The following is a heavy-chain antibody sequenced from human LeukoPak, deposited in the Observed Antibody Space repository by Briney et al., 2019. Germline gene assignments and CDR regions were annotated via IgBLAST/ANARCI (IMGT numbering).Heavy chain of an antibody. D-gene: IGHD2-2*01. CDR1: GGTFSSYT. J-gene: IGHJ4*02. V-gene: IGHV1-69*02. Sequence: GSSVKVSCKASGGTFSSYTISWVRQAPGQGLEWMGRIIPILGIANYAQKFQGRVTITADKSTSTAYMELSSLRSEDTAVYYCAAAFYCSSTSCYPLDYWGQGTLVTVSS. CDR2: IIPILGIA. CDR3: AAAFYCSSTSCYPLDY.